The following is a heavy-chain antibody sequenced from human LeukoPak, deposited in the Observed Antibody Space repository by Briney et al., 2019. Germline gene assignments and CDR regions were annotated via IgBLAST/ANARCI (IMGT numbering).Heavy chain of an antibody. CDR3: ARSSTSSVRYNWFDP. D-gene: IGHD2-2*01. J-gene: IGHJ5*02. Sequence: SETLSLTCTVSGGSISSYYWRWIRQPPGKGLEWIGYIYYSGSTNYNPSLKSRVTISVDTSKNQFSLKLSSVTAADTAVYYCARSSTSSVRYNWFDPWGQGTLVTVSS. CDR1: GGSISSYY. V-gene: IGHV4-59*08. CDR2: IYYSGST.